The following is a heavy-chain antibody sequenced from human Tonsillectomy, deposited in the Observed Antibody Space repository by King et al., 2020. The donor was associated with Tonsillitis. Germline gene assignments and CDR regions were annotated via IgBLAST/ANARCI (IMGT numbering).Heavy chain of an antibody. J-gene: IGHJ5*02. CDR2: INTANGNT. V-gene: IGHV1-3*04. CDR1: GYTFTVYA. D-gene: IGHD4-17*01. CDR3: ARERPEMTTAPWGWFDP. Sequence: QLVQSGAEVKKPGASVKVSCRASGYTFTVYAMHWVRQAPGQRLEWMGWINTANGNTKYSQKFQGRVTLTKDTSANTAYMELSSLRSEDTAVYYCARERPEMTTAPWGWFDPWGQGTLVTVSS.